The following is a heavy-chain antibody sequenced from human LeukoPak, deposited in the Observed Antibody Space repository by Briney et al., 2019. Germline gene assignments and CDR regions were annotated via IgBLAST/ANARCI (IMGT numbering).Heavy chain of an antibody. D-gene: IGHD1-26*01. CDR3: ARRLSGSYFAYFDC. Sequence: GGSLRLSCAASGFTFSSYWMSWVRQAPGKGLEWVANIKDDGSEKYYVDSMKGRFTISRDNAKNSLYLQMNSLRAEDTAVYYCARRLSGSYFAYFDCWGQGTLVTVSS. CDR2: IKDDGSEK. J-gene: IGHJ4*02. V-gene: IGHV3-7*01. CDR1: GFTFSSYW.